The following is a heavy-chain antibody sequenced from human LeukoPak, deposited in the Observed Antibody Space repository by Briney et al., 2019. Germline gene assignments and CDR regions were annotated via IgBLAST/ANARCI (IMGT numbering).Heavy chain of an antibody. CDR2: IYYSGST. D-gene: IGHD3-22*01. CDR3: ARSTMIEGDSRVFFDY. J-gene: IGHJ4*02. CDR1: GGSISSSSYY. Sequence: SETLSLTCTVSGGSISSSSYYWGWIRQPPGKGLEWIGSIYYSGSTYYNPSLKSRVTISVDTSKNQFSLKLSSVTAADTAVYYCARSTMIEGDSRVFFDYSGQGTLVTVSS. V-gene: IGHV4-39*01.